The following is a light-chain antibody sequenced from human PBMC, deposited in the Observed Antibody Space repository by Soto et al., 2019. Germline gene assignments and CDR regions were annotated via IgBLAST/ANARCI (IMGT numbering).Light chain of an antibody. Sequence: SALTQPASVSGSPGQSITISCTGTSSDVGGYNYVSWYQQHPGRAPKLMIYDVTNRPSGVSNRFSGSKSGNTASLTISGLQAEDEADYYCGSYTSSSTLYVFGTGTKLTVL. CDR1: SSDVGGYNY. V-gene: IGLV2-14*01. CDR2: DVT. J-gene: IGLJ1*01. CDR3: GSYTSSSTLYV.